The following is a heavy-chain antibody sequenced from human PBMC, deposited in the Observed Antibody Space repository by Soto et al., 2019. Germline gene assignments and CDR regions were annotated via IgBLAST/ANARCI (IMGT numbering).Heavy chain of an antibody. V-gene: IGHV3-15*01. CDR2: IKSKTDGGTT. D-gene: IGHD3-22*01. Sequence: EVQLVESGGVLVKPGASLRLSCTGSGFTFTNAWMSWVRQAPGKGLEWVGRIKSKTDGGTTDYAAPVKGRFTISRDDSKNTLYLQMNSLETEDTAVYYCTTGRYSDNGNSYFSLLVWGHGTLVTVSS. J-gene: IGHJ4*01. CDR3: TTGRYSDNGNSYFSLLV. CDR1: GFTFTNAW.